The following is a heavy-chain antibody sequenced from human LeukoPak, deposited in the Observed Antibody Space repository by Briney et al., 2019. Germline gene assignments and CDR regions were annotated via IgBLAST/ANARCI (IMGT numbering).Heavy chain of an antibody. CDR3: AKDIGYSSGWYSAFDI. J-gene: IGHJ3*02. Sequence: GRSLRLSCAASGFTFDDYAMHWVRHAPGKGPEWVSGISWNSGSIGYADSVKGRFTISRDNAKNSLYLQMNSLRAEDMALYYCAKDIGYSSGWYSAFDIWGQGTMVTVSS. CDR2: ISWNSGSI. D-gene: IGHD6-19*01. CDR1: GFTFDDYA. V-gene: IGHV3-9*03.